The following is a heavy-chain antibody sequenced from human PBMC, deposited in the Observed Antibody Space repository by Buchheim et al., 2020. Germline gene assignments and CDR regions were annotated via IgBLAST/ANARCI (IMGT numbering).Heavy chain of an antibody. CDR1: GFTFSSYA. V-gene: IGHV3-23*01. CDR2: ISGSGGST. D-gene: IGHD3-22*01. J-gene: IGHJ4*02. Sequence: EVQLLESGGGLVQPGGSLRLSCAASGFTFSSYAMSWVRQAPGKGLEWVSAISGSGGSTYYADSVKGRFTISRDNSKNTLYLQMNSLRAEDTAVYYCAHVLDYYDSSGYYDLGYFDYWGQGTL. CDR3: AHVLDYYDSSGYYDLGYFDY.